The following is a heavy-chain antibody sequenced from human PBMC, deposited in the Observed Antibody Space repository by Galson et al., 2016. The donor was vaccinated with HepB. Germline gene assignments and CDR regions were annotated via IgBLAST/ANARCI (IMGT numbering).Heavy chain of an antibody. Sequence: ETLSLTCAVYGEPFTSYYWSWIRQPPGKGLEWVSSISGSNSYIYYADSVKGRFTISRDNAKNSLYLQMNSLRAEDTAVYYCARGREFIAVTGSRWFDPWGQGTLVTISS. J-gene: IGHJ5*02. CDR1: GEPFTSYY. V-gene: IGHV3-21*01. CDR3: ARGREFIAVTGSRWFDP. D-gene: IGHD6-19*01. CDR2: ISGSNSYI.